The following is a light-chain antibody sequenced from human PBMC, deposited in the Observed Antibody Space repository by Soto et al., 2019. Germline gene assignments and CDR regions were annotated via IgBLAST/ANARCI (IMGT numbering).Light chain of an antibody. J-gene: IGLJ1*01. Sequence: QSALTQPASVSRSPGQSITISCTGTSSDVGGYNYVSWYQQHPGKAPKLMIYHVSNRTSGVSSRFSGPKSGNTASLTISGLQAGDEADYYCSSYTRSSTLYVFGTGTKVTVL. V-gene: IGLV2-14*01. CDR2: HVS. CDR1: SSDVGGYNY. CDR3: SSYTRSSTLYV.